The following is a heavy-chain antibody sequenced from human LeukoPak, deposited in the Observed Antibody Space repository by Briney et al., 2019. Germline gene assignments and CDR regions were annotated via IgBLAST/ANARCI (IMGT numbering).Heavy chain of an antibody. D-gene: IGHD3-3*01. CDR3: ARPRYREDFWSGYPDAFDI. V-gene: IGHV4-4*02. J-gene: IGHJ3*02. Sequence: PSETLSLTCAVSGGSISSSNWWSWVRQPPGKGLEWIGEIYHSGSTNYNPSLKSRVTISVDKSKNQFSLKLSSVTAADTAVYYCARPRYREDFWSGYPDAFDIWGQGTMVTVSS. CDR1: GGSISSSNW. CDR2: IYHSGST.